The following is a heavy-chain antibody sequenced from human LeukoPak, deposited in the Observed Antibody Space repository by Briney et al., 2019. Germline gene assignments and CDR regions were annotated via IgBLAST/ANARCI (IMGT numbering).Heavy chain of an antibody. D-gene: IGHD3-10*01. Sequence: GSSVKVSCKASGGTFSSYAISWERQAPGQGLEWMGRIIPILGIANYAQKFQGRVTITADKSTSTAYMELSSLRSEDTAVYYCARDGSSYYGSGSNHAFDIWGQGTMVTVSS. CDR3: ARDGSSYYGSGSNHAFDI. CDR1: GGTFSSYA. V-gene: IGHV1-69*04. CDR2: IIPILGIA. J-gene: IGHJ3*02.